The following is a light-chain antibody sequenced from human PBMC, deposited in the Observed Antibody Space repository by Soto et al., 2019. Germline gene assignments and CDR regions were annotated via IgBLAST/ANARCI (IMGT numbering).Light chain of an antibody. V-gene: IGKV3D-15*01. CDR1: QSISDT. Sequence: EIVMTQSPATLSLSPGGRATLSCRSSQSISDTLAWYQQKPGQAPRLLIYGASNRATGIPARFSGSGSGTEFTLTISSLQSEDFAVYYCQQYNNWPPITFGQGTRLEIK. J-gene: IGKJ5*01. CDR2: GAS. CDR3: QQYNNWPPIT.